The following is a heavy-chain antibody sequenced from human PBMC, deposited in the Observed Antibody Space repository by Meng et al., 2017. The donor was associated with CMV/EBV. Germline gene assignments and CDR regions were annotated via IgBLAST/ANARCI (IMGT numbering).Heavy chain of an antibody. CDR1: GVSLSTSGVG. CDR2: IYWDDDK. Sequence: QSTLKESCPTLSKPTQTLTLTCTFSGVSLSTSGVGWGWIRQPPGKALEWLALIYWDDDKRYSPSLKSRLTITKDTSKNQVVLTMTNMDPVDTATYYCARLYDSSGYYLGYFDYWGQGTLVTVSS. D-gene: IGHD3-22*01. CDR3: ARLYDSSGYYLGYFDY. J-gene: IGHJ4*02. V-gene: IGHV2-5*02.